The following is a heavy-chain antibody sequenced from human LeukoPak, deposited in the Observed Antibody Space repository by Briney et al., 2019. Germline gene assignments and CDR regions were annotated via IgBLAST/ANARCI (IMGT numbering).Heavy chain of an antibody. J-gene: IGHJ4*02. CDR3: GRGGHSSSWFKAQFDY. CDR2: IWYDGSTK. D-gene: IGHD6-13*01. CDR1: GFAFSSHA. Sequence: GGSLRLSCAASGFAFSSHAMHWVRQAPGKGLEWVAVIWYDGSTKYYADSVKGRFTISRDNVKNTLYLQMNSLRDEDGALYYCGRGGHSSSWFKAQFDYWGQGTLVTVSS. V-gene: IGHV3-33*01.